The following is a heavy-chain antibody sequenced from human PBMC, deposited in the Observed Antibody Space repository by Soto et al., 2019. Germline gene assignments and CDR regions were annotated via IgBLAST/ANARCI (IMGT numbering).Heavy chain of an antibody. J-gene: IGHJ5*01. CDR3: SMNGTTWFAS. D-gene: IGHD1-1*01. V-gene: IGHV1-18*01. CDR1: GYSFHNSR. CDR2: ISVLNGYA. Sequence: QVQLVQSGPELKKPGASVKVSCKTSGYSFHNSRISWVRQAPGQGLEWMGWISVLNGYAHYGQKFQGRVIMTADTFTSTAYMELRGLRSDDTAMYYCSMNGTTWFASWGQGTPVTVSS.